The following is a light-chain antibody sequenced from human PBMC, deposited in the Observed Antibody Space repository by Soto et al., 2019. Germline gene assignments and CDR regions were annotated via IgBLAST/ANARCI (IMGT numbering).Light chain of an antibody. J-gene: IGLJ1*01. CDR2: DVS. Sequence: QSALTQPRSVYGSPGQSVTISCTGTSSDVGGYNHVSWYQQHPGKAPKLMIYDVSKRPSGVPDRFSGSKSGNTASLTISGLQAEDEADYYCCSYAGSIYVFGTGTKLTVL. CDR3: CSYAGSIYV. V-gene: IGLV2-11*01. CDR1: SSDVGGYNH.